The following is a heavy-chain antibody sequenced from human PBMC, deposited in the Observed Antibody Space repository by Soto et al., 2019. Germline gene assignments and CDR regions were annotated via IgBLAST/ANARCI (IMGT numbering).Heavy chain of an antibody. V-gene: IGHV1-69*06. J-gene: IGHJ6*02. CDR1: GGTFSSYA. CDR2: IIPIFGTA. Sequence: QVQLVQSGAEVKKPGSSVKVSCKASGGTFSSYAISWVRQAPGQGLEWMGGIIPIFGTANYAQKFQGRVTITADKSTSTAYMALSRLRSEDTAVYYCARGCSGGSCYSPFYGMDVWGQGTTVTVSS. D-gene: IGHD2-15*01. CDR3: ARGCSGGSCYSPFYGMDV.